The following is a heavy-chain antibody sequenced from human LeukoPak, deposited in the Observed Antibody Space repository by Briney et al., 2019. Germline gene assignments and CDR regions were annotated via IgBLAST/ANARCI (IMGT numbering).Heavy chain of an antibody. D-gene: IGHD6-19*01. J-gene: IGHJ6*02. Sequence: AGGSLRLSCAASGFTVSSNYMSWVRQAPGKGLEWVSVIYSGGSTYYADSVKGRFTISRDNSKNTLYLQMNSLRAEDTAVYYCARDSPVAGFYYYGMDVWGQGTTVTVSS. CDR2: IYSGGST. CDR1: GFTVSSNY. CDR3: ARDSPVAGFYYYGMDV. V-gene: IGHV3-66*01.